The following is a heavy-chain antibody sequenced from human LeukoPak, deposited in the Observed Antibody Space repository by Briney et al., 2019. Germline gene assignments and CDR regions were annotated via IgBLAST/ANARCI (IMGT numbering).Heavy chain of an antibody. J-gene: IGHJ4*02. D-gene: IGHD6-19*01. Sequence: GASVKVSCXASGYTFTGYYMHWVRQAPGQGLEWMGWINPNSGGTNYAQKFQGRVTMTRDTSISTAYMELSRLRSDDTAVYYCASIIGYSSGWSPGDYWGQGTLVTVSS. CDR1: GYTFTGYY. CDR3: ASIIGYSSGWSPGDY. V-gene: IGHV1-2*02. CDR2: INPNSGGT.